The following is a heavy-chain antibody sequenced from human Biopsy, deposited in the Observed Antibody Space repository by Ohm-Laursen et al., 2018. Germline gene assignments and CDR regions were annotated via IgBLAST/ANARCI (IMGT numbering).Heavy chain of an antibody. V-gene: IGHV4-31*01. Sequence: SQTLSLTWTVSGGSVSSGGFYWSWIRQHPGKGLEWIGYIYYSGTPYYNPSLKSLVTISVDTSKNQFSLKLNSVTAADTAVYYCARRPYGGTRYWYFDLWGRGTLVTVSS. CDR3: ARRPYGGTRYWYFDL. J-gene: IGHJ2*01. CDR1: GGSVSSGGFY. D-gene: IGHD4-23*01. CDR2: IYYSGTP.